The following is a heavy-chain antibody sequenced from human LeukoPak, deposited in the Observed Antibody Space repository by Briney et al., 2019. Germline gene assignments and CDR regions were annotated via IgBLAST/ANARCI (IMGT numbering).Heavy chain of an antibody. CDR1: GGSISSYY. CDR2: IYYSGST. Sequence: SETLSLTCTVSGGSISSYYWSWIRQPPGKGLEWIGYIYYSGSTNYNPSLKSRVTISVDTSKNQFSLKLSSVTAADTAVYYCARLGAVAGILRPKTMIYYYYGMDVWGQGTTVAVSS. D-gene: IGHD6-19*01. CDR3: ARLGAVAGILRPKTMIYYYYGMDV. J-gene: IGHJ6*02. V-gene: IGHV4-59*08.